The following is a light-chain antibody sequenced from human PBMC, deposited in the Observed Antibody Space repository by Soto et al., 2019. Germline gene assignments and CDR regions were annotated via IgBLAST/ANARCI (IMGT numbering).Light chain of an antibody. Sequence: ESVLTQSPGTLSLSPGERATLSCRATQNIYNIYLAWYQQRRGQAPRLLIYGASSRATGIPDRFSGSGSGTDFTLTISRLEPEDFGVYYCQHFGNEALAFGGGTKVEIK. V-gene: IGKV3-20*01. J-gene: IGKJ4*01. CDR1: QNIYNIY. CDR2: GAS. CDR3: QHFGNEALA.